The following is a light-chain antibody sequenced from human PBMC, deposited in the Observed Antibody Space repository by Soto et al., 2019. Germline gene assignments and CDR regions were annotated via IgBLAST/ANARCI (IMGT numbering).Light chain of an antibody. V-gene: IGLV2-8*01. CDR1: SSDVGGYNY. CDR2: EVS. Sequence: QSALTQPPSASGSPGQSVTISCTGTSSDVGGYNYVSWYQQHPGKAPKLMLYEVSKRPSGVPDRFSGSKSGNTASLTVSGLQAEDAADYYCSSYAGSNNLVFGGGTKLTVL. CDR3: SSYAGSNNLV. J-gene: IGLJ2*01.